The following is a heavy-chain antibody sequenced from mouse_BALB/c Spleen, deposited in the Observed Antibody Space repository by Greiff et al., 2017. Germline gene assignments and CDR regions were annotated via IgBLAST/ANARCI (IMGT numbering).Heavy chain of an antibody. CDR3: ARGGLRSAMDY. Sequence: QVQLQQSGAELVRPGSSVKISCKASGYAFSSYWMNWVKQRPGQGLEWIGQIYPGDGDTNYNGKFKGKATLTADTSSSTAYMQLSSLTSEDSAVYFCARGGLRSAMDYWGQGTSVTVSS. CDR1: GYAFSSYW. D-gene: IGHD2-4*01. J-gene: IGHJ4*01. V-gene: IGHV1-80*01. CDR2: IYPGDGDT.